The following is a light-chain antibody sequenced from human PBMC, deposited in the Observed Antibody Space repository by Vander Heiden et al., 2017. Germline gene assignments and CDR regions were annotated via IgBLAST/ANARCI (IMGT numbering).Light chain of an antibody. V-gene: IGLV3-21*02. CDR2: DDS. J-gene: IGLJ2*01. CDR1: TIGHKS. CDR3: QVWDSGSDHPVL. Sequence: SYVLPQSPSAPVAPGQTARISCGGNTIGHKSVHCYRQKPGQAPVLVVNDDSDRPSGIPERFSASKSGNTATLIISRVEAGDEADYFCQVWDSGSDHPVLFGGGTKVTVL.